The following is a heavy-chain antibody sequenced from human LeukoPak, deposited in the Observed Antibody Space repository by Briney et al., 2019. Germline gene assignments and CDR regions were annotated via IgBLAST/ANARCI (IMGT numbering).Heavy chain of an antibody. CDR1: GYTFTGYY. CDR2: INPNSGGT. CDR3: ARAQWPYYYMDV. V-gene: IGHV1-2*06. D-gene: IGHD2-8*01. Sequence: GASVKVSCXASGYTFTGYYMHWVRQAPGQGLEWMGRINPNSGGTNYAQKFQGRVTMTRDTSISTAYMELSRLRSDDTAVYYCARAQWPYYYMDVWGKGTTVTVSS. J-gene: IGHJ6*03.